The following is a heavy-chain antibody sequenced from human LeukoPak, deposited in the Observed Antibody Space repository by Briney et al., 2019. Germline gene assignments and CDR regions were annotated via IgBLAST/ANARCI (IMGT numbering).Heavy chain of an antibody. V-gene: IGHV3-30*04. CDR2: ISYEGSNQ. CDR1: GFTFSSYA. D-gene: IGHD5-18*01. J-gene: IGHJ4*02. CDR3: ARGGYSYGWINYYFDY. Sequence: GGSLRLSCAASGFTFSSYAMHWVRQAPGKGLEGVADISYEGSNQYYADSVRGRFTISRDNAKNTMDLQMNSLRAEDTAVYYCARGGYSYGWINYYFDYWGQGTLVTVSS.